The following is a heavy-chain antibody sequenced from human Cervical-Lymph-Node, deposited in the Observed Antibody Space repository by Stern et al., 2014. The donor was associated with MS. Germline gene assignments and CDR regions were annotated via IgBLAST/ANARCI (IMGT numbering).Heavy chain of an antibody. CDR3: TRHPYDYVWGSYRPPPDY. D-gene: IGHD3-16*02. CDR2: IYPGDSDP. CDR1: GSSFTTYW. J-gene: IGHJ4*02. V-gene: IGHV5-51*01. Sequence: EDQLVESGAEVKKPGESLKISCKASGSSFTTYWIGWVRQMPGKGLEWMGIIYPGDSDPRYSPSFQGQVTISADKSISTAYLQWSSLKASDTAMYYCTRHPYDYVWGSYRPPPDYWGQGTLVTVSS.